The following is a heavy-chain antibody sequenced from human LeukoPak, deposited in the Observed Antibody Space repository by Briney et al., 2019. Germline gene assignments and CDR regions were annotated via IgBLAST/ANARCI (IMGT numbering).Heavy chain of an antibody. D-gene: IGHD3-22*01. Sequence: GGTLRLSCVSSGFTSSSYWMSCVRQAPGKGLEWVAHIKQDGREKYYVHPAKGRFSISRDNAKNSLYLQMNSLRAEDTAVYYCARARYDSSGCLDYWGQGTLVTVSS. CDR1: GFTSSSYW. J-gene: IGHJ4*02. CDR3: ARARYDSSGCLDY. CDR2: IKQDGREK. V-gene: IGHV3-7*01.